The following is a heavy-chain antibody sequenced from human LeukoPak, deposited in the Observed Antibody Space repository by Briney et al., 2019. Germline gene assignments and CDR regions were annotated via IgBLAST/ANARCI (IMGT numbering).Heavy chain of an antibody. CDR1: GGSISSYY. CDR2: ICYSGST. CDR3: ARESRSGYYC. Sequence: SETLSLTCTVSGGSISSYYWSWIRQPPGKGLEWIGYICYSGSTNYNPSLKSRVTISVDTSKNQFSLKLSSVTAADTAVYYCARESRSGYYCWGQGTLVTVPS. V-gene: IGHV4-59*01. D-gene: IGHD3-22*01. J-gene: IGHJ4*02.